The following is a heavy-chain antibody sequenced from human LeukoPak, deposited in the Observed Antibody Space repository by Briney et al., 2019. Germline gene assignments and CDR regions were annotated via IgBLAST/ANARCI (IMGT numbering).Heavy chain of an antibody. Sequence: ASVKVSCKASGYTFTSYDINWVRQAPGQGLEWMGWISTYNGDTNFAQKFQGRVTMTTDTSTNTAYMELRSLTSDDTAVYYCARGSYYDYWGQGTLVTVSS. CDR1: GYTFTSYD. D-gene: IGHD1-26*01. V-gene: IGHV1-18*01. J-gene: IGHJ4*02. CDR2: ISTYNGDT. CDR3: ARGSYYDY.